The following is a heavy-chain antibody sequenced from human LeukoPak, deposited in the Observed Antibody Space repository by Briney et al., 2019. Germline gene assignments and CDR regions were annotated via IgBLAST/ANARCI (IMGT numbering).Heavy chain of an antibody. CDR1: GGSISSSSYY. CDR3: ARTGYSGYANI. J-gene: IGHJ3*02. V-gene: IGHV4-39*01. D-gene: IGHD5-12*01. CDR2: IYYSGST. Sequence: PSETLSLTCTVSGGSISSSSYYWGWIRQPPGKGLEWIGSIYYSGSTYYNPSLKSRVTISVDTSKNQFSLKLSSVTAADTAVYYCARTGYSGYANIWGQGTMVTVSS.